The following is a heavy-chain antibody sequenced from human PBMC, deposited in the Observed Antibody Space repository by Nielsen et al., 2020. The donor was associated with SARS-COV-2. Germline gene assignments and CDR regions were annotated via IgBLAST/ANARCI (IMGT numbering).Heavy chain of an antibody. CDR3: AREHHGSNPFDS. Sequence: SQTLSLTCAISGDSVSSNRAVWNWIRQSPSRGLEWLGRTYYRSKWYTDYADSVKSRIVVNPDTSKNQVSLQLNSVTPEDTAVYFCAREHHGSNPFDSWGQGTLVTVSS. V-gene: IGHV6-1*01. D-gene: IGHD4-23*01. CDR1: GDSVSSNRAV. J-gene: IGHJ4*02. CDR2: TYYRSKWYT.